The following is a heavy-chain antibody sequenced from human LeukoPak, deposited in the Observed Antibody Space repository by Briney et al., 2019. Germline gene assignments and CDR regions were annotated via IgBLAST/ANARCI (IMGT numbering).Heavy chain of an antibody. J-gene: IGHJ2*01. CDR3: ARELVSSGTGYFDL. D-gene: IGHD3-10*01. CDR2: ITGSSTWT. V-gene: IGHV3-23*01. CDR1: GFTFGNFG. Sequence: PGESLRLSCEASGFTFGNFGMTWVRQAPGKGLQWVSGITGSSTWTYYAASVKGRFTVSRDNSQNTLHLQMNSLRADDTAVYYCARELVSSGTGYFDLWGRGTLVTVSS.